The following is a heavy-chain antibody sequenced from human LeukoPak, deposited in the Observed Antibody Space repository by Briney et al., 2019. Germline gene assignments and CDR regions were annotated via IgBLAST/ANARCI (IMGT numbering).Heavy chain of an antibody. CDR3: AKDRTGGTYYFAIDY. D-gene: IGHD1-26*01. J-gene: IGHJ4*02. V-gene: IGHV3-30*18. CDR2: ISYDGSDK. CDR1: GFTFSSYG. Sequence: GRSLRLSCAASGFTFSSYGMHWVRQAPGKGQEWVAVISYDGSDKDSADSVKGRFTISRDNSKNTLNLQMNSLRAEDTAVYYCAKDRTGGTYYFAIDYWGQGTLVTVSS.